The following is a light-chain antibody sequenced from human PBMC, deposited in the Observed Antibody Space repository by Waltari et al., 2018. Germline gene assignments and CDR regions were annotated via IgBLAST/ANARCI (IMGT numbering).Light chain of an antibody. CDR2: YDD. CDR3: AAWDDSLNGQV. J-gene: IGLJ1*01. Sequence: QSVLTQPPSVSGAPREGVTISCSGSSSNIGNNVVNWYQQLPGKAPKLLIYYDDLVPSGVSDRFSGSKSGTSASLAITGLQSDDEADYYCAAWDDSLNGQVFGTGTKVTVL. V-gene: IGLV1-36*01. CDR1: SSNIGNNV.